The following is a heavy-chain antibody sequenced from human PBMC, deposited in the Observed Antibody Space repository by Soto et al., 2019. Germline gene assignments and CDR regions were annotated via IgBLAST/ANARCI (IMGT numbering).Heavy chain of an antibody. CDR3: ARGRYCLTGRCFPNWFDS. J-gene: IGHJ5*01. CDR1: GDSISNLDYF. CDR2: IYKSATT. D-gene: IGHD7-27*01. V-gene: IGHV4-30-4*01. Sequence: SETLSRTCSVSGDSISNLDYFWAWIRQPPGQALEYIGYIYKSATTYYNPSFESRVAISVDTSKSQFSLNVTSVTAADTAVYFCARGRYCLTGRCFPNWFDSWGQGALVTVSS.